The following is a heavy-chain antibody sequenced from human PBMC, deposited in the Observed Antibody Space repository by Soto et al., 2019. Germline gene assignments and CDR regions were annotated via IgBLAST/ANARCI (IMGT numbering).Heavy chain of an antibody. CDR1: GFTFNDYY. V-gene: IGHV3-11*06. CDR3: ARDHGDYVDY. D-gene: IGHD2-8*01. J-gene: IGHJ4*02. Sequence: PGGSLRLSCAASGFTFNDYYMSWIRQAPGKGLEWVSYISSSSSYTNYADSVKGRFTISRDNAKNSLYLQMNSLRAEDTAVYYCARDHGDYVDYWGQGTLVTVSS. CDR2: ISSSSSYT.